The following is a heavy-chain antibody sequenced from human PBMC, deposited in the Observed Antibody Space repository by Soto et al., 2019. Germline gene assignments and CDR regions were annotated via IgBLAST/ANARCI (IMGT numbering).Heavy chain of an antibody. V-gene: IGHV1-69*13. Sequence: GASVKVSCKASGGTFSSYAISWVRQAPGQGLEWMGEIIPIFGTANYAQKFQGRVTITADESTSTAYMELSSLRSEDTAVYYCARGGCSGGSCYHYYYYYGMDVWGQGTTVTVSS. D-gene: IGHD2-15*01. CDR3: ARGGCSGGSCYHYYYYYGMDV. CDR1: GGTFSSYA. J-gene: IGHJ6*02. CDR2: IIPIFGTA.